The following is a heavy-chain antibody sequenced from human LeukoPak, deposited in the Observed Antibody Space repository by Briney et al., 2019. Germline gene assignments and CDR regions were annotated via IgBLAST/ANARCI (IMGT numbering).Heavy chain of an antibody. CDR1: GFTFSSYA. V-gene: IGHV3-23*01. CDR3: AKAGGQGYCSSTSCPVSH. Sequence: SGGSLRLSCAASGFTFSSYAMSWVRQAPGKGLEWVSAISGSGGSTYYADSVKGRFTISRDNSKNTLYLQMNSLRAEDTAVYYCAKAGGQGYCSSTSCPVSHWGQGMLVTVSS. J-gene: IGHJ4*02. CDR2: ISGSGGST. D-gene: IGHD2-2*01.